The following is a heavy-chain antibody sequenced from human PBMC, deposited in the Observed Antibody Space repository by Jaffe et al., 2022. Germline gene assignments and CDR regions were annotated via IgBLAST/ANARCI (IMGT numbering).Heavy chain of an antibody. D-gene: IGHD3-3*01. CDR2: IYYSGST. J-gene: IGHJ4*02. Sequence: QVQLQESGPGLVKPSETLSLTCTVSGGSISSYYWSWIRQPPGKGLEWIGYIYYSGSTNYNPSLKSRVTISVDTSKNQFSLKLSSVTAADTAVYYCARGNDFWSSFDYWGQGTLVTVSS. V-gene: IGHV4-59*01. CDR3: ARGNDFWSSFDY. CDR1: GGSISSYY.